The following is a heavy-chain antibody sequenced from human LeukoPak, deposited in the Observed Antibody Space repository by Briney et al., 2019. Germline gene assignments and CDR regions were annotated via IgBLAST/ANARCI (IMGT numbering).Heavy chain of an antibody. Sequence: ASVKVSCKASGYTFTDYYINWVRQAPGQGLEWMGWINPNSGDTNYAQKFQDRVTMTRDTSISTAYIELNLLRSDDTAVYYCARDHQGLWFGEFRYYMDVWGKGTTVTVSS. CDR1: GYTFTDYY. D-gene: IGHD3-10*01. CDR2: INPNSGDT. J-gene: IGHJ6*03. CDR3: ARDHQGLWFGEFRYYMDV. V-gene: IGHV1-2*02.